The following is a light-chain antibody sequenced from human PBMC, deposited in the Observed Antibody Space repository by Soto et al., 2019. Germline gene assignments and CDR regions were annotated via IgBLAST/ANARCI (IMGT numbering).Light chain of an antibody. CDR1: QSVSSN. CDR3: QQYSDWPRT. V-gene: IGKV3-15*01. CDR2: GAS. Sequence: EIVVTQSPATLSVSPGERATLSCRASQSVSSNLAWYQQKPGQAPRLLINGASTRATGIPARFSGSGSGTEFSLTISSLQSEDFAVYYCQQYSDWPRTFGLGTKVDIK. J-gene: IGKJ1*01.